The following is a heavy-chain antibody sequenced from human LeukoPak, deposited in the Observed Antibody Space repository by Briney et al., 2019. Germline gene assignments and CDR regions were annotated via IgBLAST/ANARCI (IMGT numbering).Heavy chain of an antibody. V-gene: IGHV3-7*01. CDR3: ARAHITYDSSGYYYVDWFDP. Sequence: GGSLRLSCAASGFTFTSYWMSWVRQAPGKGLEWVANIKQDGSEKYDVDSVKGRFTISRDNAKNSLYLQMNSLRAEDTAVYYCARAHITYDSSGYYYVDWFDPWGQGTLVTVSS. CDR2: IKQDGSEK. D-gene: IGHD3-22*01. J-gene: IGHJ5*02. CDR1: GFTFTSYW.